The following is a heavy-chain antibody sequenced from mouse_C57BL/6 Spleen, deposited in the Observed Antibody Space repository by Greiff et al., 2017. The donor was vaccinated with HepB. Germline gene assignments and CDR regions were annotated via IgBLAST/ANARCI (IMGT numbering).Heavy chain of an antibody. CDR2: ISSGGDYI. Sequence: EVKLMESGEGLVKPGGSLKLSCAASGFTFSSYAMSWVRQTPEKRLEWVAYISSGGDYIYYADTVKGRFTITRDNARNTLYLRMSSLKSEDTAMYYCTRENWDGGFDDWGQGATLTVSS. J-gene: IGHJ2*01. D-gene: IGHD4-1*01. CDR1: GFTFSSYA. CDR3: TRENWDGGFDD. V-gene: IGHV5-9-1*02.